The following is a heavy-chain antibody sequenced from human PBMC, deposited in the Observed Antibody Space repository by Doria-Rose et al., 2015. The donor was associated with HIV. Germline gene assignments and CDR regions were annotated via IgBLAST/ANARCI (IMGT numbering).Heavy chain of an antibody. CDR3: ASRKSSRWYHKYYFDF. D-gene: IGHD6-13*01. Sequence: QVTLKESGPVLVKPTETLTLTCTVSGVSLSSPGMGVSWIRQPPGKALEWLANIFSDDERSYTTSLKSRLTISRATSTSQLVLTMTDMDPVDTATYCCASRKSSRWYHKYYFDFWGQGALVIVSA. CDR2: IFSDDER. V-gene: IGHV2-26*01. CDR1: GVSLSSPGMG. J-gene: IGHJ4*02.